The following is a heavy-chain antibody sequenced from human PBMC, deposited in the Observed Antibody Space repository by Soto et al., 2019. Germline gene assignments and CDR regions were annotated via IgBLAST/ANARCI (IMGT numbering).Heavy chain of an antibody. CDR2: ISSSSSYT. CDR3: ARGHSNYDILTGPISS. D-gene: IGHD3-9*01. CDR1: GFTFSDYY. J-gene: IGHJ5*02. Sequence: GGSLRLSCAASGFTFSDYYMSWIRQAPGKGLEWVSYISSSSSYTNYADSVKGRFTISRDNAKNSLYLQMNSLRAEDTAVYYCARGHSNYDILTGPISSWGQGTLVTVS. V-gene: IGHV3-11*05.